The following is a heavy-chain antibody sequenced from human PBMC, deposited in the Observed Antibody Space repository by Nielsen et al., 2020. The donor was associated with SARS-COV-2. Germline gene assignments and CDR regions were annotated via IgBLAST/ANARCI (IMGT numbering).Heavy chain of an antibody. V-gene: IGHV3-30*04. D-gene: IGHD3-3*01. CDR2: ISSDGREK. CDR1: AFTFSNYA. CDR3: ANFWD. J-gene: IGHJ4*02. Sequence: GESLKFSCAASAFTFSNYAVHWVRQAPGKGLEWVAVISSDGREKYYADSVRGRFSISRDTSKNTVYLQMNSVRADDTGVYYCANFWDWGQGTLVTVSS.